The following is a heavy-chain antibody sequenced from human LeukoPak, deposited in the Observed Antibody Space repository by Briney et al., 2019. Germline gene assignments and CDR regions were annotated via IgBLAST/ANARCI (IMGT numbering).Heavy chain of an antibody. J-gene: IGHJ4*02. CDR1: GGSISTSTYY. V-gene: IGHV4-39*01. D-gene: IGHD6-6*01. CDR2: IYYSGST. CDR3: ARHRAYSSSSPFDY. Sequence: SETLSLTCTVSGGSISTSTYYWGWIRRPPGKGLEWIGSIYYSGSTYYSSSLKSRVTISVDTSRNQFSLRLSSVTAADTAVYFCARHRAYSSSSPFDYWGQGTLVTVSS.